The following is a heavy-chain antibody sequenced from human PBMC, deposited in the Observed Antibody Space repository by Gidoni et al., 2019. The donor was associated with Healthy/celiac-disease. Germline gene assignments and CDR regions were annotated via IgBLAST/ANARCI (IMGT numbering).Heavy chain of an antibody. J-gene: IGHJ4*02. CDR1: GFTFSDYG. V-gene: IGHV3-30*18. D-gene: IGHD3-22*01. CDR3: AKDRGGDYHDSSGVDY. CDR2: ISYDGTNK. Sequence: QVQLVESGGGVVQPGRSLRLSCAASGFTFSDYGIHWVRQAPGKGLEWVAVISYDGTNKYYPDSVKGRFTISRDNSKNTLYLQMNSLRTEDTAVYYCAKDRGGDYHDSSGVDYWGQGTLVTVSS.